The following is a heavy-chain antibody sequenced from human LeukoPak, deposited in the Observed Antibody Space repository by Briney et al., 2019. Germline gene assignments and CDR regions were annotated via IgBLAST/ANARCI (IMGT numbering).Heavy chain of an antibody. D-gene: IGHD5-24*01. CDR1: GFTFSSYA. Sequence: GGSLRLSCAASGFTFSSYAMSWVRQAPGKGLEWVSAISGSGGSTCYADSVKGRFTISRDNSKNTLYLQMNSLRAEDTAVYYCAKEVGRDGYLSTFDYWGQGTLVTVSS. CDR3: AKEVGRDGYLSTFDY. CDR2: ISGSGGST. V-gene: IGHV3-23*01. J-gene: IGHJ4*02.